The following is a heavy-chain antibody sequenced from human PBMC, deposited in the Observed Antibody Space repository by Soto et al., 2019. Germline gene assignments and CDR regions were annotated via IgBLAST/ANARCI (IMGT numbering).Heavy chain of an antibody. CDR2: MNPNSGNT. Sequence: ASVKVSCKASGGTFSSYAISWVRQATGQGLEWMGWMNPNSGNTGYAQKFQGRVTMTRNTSISTAYMELSSLRSEDTAMYYCARGLEWSWSLDPWGQGTLVTVSS. D-gene: IGHD3-3*01. CDR1: GGTFSSYA. V-gene: IGHV1-8*02. CDR3: ARGLEWSWSLDP. J-gene: IGHJ5*02.